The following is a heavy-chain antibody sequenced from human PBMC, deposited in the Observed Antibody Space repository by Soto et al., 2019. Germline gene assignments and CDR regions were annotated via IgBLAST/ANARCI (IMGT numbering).Heavy chain of an antibody. CDR1: GFTFSSYG. CDR2: ISYDGSNK. Sequence: WVLRLSCAASGFTFSSYGMHWVRQAPGKGLEWVAVISYDGSNKYYADSVKGRFTISRDNSKNTLYLQMNSLRAEDTAVYYCAKDRGQLVINWFGPWGQGTLVTVSS. D-gene: IGHD6-13*01. J-gene: IGHJ5*02. CDR3: AKDRGQLVINWFGP. V-gene: IGHV3-30*18.